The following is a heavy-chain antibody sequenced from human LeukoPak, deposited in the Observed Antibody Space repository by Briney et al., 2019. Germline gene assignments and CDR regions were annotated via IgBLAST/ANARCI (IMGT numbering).Heavy chain of an antibody. J-gene: IGHJ4*02. D-gene: IGHD2-15*01. CDR1: GFTFNKHN. V-gene: IGHV3-21*01. CDR3: ARADCSGGTCRFDF. CDR2: ISSSGSYI. Sequence: GGSLRLSCAASGFTFNKHNMNWVRQAPGKGLEWVASISSSGSYISYADSVKGRFTISRSNALNALYVQMNSLRADDTAVYFCARADCSGGTCRFDFWGQGALVTVSS.